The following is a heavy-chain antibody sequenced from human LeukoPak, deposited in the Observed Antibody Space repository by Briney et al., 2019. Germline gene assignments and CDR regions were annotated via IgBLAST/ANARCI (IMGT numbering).Heavy chain of an antibody. J-gene: IGHJ4*02. CDR2: INHSGST. D-gene: IGHD4-17*01. V-gene: IGHV4-34*01. Sequence: PSETLSLTCAVYGGSFSGYYWSWIRQPPGKGLEWIGEINHSGSTNYNPSLKSRVTISVDTSKNQFSLKLSSVTAADTAVYYCARDRRGSDDYEFGYWGQGTLVTVSS. CDR1: GGSFSGYY. CDR3: ARDRRGSDDYEFGY.